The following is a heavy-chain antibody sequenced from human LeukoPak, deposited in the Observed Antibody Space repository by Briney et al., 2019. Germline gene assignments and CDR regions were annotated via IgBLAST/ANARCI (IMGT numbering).Heavy chain of an antibody. V-gene: IGHV4-34*01. CDR2: INHSGST. Sequence: SETLSLTCTVSGGSISSYYWSWIRQPPGKGLEWIGEINHSGSTNYNPSLKSRVTISVDTSKNQFSLKLSSVTAADTAVYYCARHALERXLQPYFDYWGQGTLVTVSS. D-gene: IGHD5-24*01. J-gene: IGHJ4*02. CDR1: GGSISSYY. CDR3: ARHALERXLQPYFDY.